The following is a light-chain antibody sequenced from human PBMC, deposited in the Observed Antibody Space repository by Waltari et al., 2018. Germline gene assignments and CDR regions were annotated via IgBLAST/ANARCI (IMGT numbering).Light chain of an antibody. V-gene: IGKV1-5*03. Sequence: DIQMTQSPSTLSASLGDRVTITCRASQSISYYLAWYQHKPGKAPKLLSSKASILESGAPSRFSGSGAGTELTLTISSLQPDDLATYFCQQYSSDSTFGQGTKLEIK. CDR2: KAS. J-gene: IGKJ2*01. CDR1: QSISYY. CDR3: QQYSSDST.